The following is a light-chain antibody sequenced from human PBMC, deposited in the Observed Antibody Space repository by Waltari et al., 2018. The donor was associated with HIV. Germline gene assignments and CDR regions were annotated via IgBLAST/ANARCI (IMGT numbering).Light chain of an antibody. Sequence: EIVLTQSPGTLALSPGERATLYCRASQSVSRNYLAWYEQKYGQAPRLLIYGASSRATGIPDRFSGSGSGTDFTLTISSLEPEDFAVYYCHHYSSSPITFGQGTRLEIK. CDR1: QSVSRNY. CDR2: GAS. J-gene: IGKJ5*01. V-gene: IGKV3-20*01. CDR3: HHYSSSPIT.